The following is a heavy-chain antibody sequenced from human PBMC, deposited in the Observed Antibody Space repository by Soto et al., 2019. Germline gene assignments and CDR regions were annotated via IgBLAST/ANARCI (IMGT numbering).Heavy chain of an antibody. J-gene: IGHJ5*02. V-gene: IGHV2-26*01. CDR2: IFSNDEK. D-gene: IGHD3-16*01. CDR3: TRIEKGAATYT. CDR1: GFSLSNTRMG. Sequence: QVTLKESGPVLVKPTETLTLTCTASGFSLSNTRMGVSWFRRPPGKALEWLAHIFSNDEKSYSTSLKSRLTISKDTSKRQVVLSMTNMDPVDTATYYCTRIEKGAATYTWGQGTLVTVSS.